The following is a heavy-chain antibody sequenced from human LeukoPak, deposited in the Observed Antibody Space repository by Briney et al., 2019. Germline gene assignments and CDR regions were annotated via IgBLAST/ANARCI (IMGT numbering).Heavy chain of an antibody. CDR3: AKGRPTHSSSSGYYFDY. Sequence: GRSLRLSCVASGFSFSNYGFHWVRQAPGKGLEWVADIYYDGNTKYYGDSVKGRFTISRDNSKNTLYLQMNSLRAEDTAVYYCAKGRPTHSSSSGYYFDYWGQGTLVTVSS. CDR1: GFSFSNYG. CDR2: IYYDGNTK. D-gene: IGHD6-6*01. J-gene: IGHJ4*02. V-gene: IGHV3-33*06.